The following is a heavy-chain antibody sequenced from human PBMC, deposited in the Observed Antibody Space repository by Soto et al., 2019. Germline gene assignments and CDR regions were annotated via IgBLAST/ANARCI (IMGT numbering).Heavy chain of an antibody. CDR2: ISGSGGNT. D-gene: IGHD1-26*01. CDR1: GFTFSSYA. CDR3: AMLISGSYSYHGMDV. V-gene: IGHV3-23*01. J-gene: IGHJ6*02. Sequence: EVQLLESGGDLVQPGGSLRLSCAASGFTFSSYAMNWVRQAPGKGLEWVSAISGSGGNTFYADSVKGRFTISRDNSKNTLFLQMHSLRAEDTAIYYCAMLISGSYSYHGMDVWGQGTTVPVSS.